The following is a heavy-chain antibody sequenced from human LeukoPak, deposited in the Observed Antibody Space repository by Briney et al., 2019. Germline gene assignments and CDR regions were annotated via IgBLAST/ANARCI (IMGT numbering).Heavy chain of an antibody. CDR3: ARVGWERTYFDY. V-gene: IGHV3-48*03. J-gene: IGHJ4*02. Sequence: PGGSLGLSCAASGFTFSSYEMNWVRQAPGKGVEGGSYIRSSGRTIYYADSVKGRFTISRDNAKNWLYLQMNSLRAEDTAVYYCARVGWERTYFDYWGQGTLVTVSS. D-gene: IGHD1-26*01. CDR2: IRSSGRTI. CDR1: GFTFSSYE.